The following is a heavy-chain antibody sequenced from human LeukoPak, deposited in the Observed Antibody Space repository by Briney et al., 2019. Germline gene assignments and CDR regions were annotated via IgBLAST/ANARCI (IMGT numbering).Heavy chain of an antibody. J-gene: IGHJ6*03. Sequence: GGSLRLSCEASEFTFSDYYMSWIRQAPGKGLEWVSYISSSGNIINYADSVEGRFTISRDNAKNSLYLQMNSLRVEDTAVYYCVCKSGYYMDVWGKGTTVTVSS. CDR2: ISSSGNII. CDR3: VCKSGYYMDV. CDR1: EFTFSDYY. V-gene: IGHV3-11*04. D-gene: IGHD2-8*01.